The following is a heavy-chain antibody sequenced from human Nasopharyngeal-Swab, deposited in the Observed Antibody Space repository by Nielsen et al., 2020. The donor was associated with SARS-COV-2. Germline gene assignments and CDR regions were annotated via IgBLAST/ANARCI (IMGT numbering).Heavy chain of an antibody. V-gene: IGHV3-23*01. CDR1: GFTLSSYA. Sequence: GGFLRLSCAASGFTLSSYALSWVRKAPGKGPAWVPRSRGSGGRTDYADSVKGRFTISRDDSKNALFLQMNSLRAEDTAVYYCAKEAAYGDNSEFDYWGQGTLVTVSS. J-gene: IGHJ4*02. D-gene: IGHD2-21*01. CDR3: AKEAAYGDNSEFDY. CDR2: SRGSGGRT.